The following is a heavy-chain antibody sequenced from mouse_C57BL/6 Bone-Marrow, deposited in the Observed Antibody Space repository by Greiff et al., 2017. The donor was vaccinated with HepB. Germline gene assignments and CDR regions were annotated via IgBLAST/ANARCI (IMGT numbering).Heavy chain of an antibody. CDR2: IDPSDSYT. CDR1: GYTFTSYW. V-gene: IGHV1-69*01. D-gene: IGHD1-1*01. J-gene: IGHJ3*01. CDR3: AREEDYYGRSYGCAY. Sequence: VQLQQPGAELVMPGASVKLSCKASGYTFTSYWMHWVKQRPGQGLEWIGEIDPSDSYTNYNQKFKGKSTLTVDKSSSTAYMQLSSLTSEDSAVYDCAREEDYYGRSYGCAYWGQGTLVTVSA.